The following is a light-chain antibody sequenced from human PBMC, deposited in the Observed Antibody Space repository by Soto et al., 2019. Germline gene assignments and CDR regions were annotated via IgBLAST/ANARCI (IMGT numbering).Light chain of an antibody. Sequence: QPVLTQPPSASGTPGQRVTISCSGGSSNIGSNAVNWYQQLPGTAPELLIYNKNQRPSGVPDRFSGSQSGTSASLAISGLQSGDEVEYYCATWDDSLNGYVFGSGTKLTVL. CDR1: SSNIGSNA. J-gene: IGLJ1*01. V-gene: IGLV1-44*01. CDR2: NKN. CDR3: ATWDDSLNGYV.